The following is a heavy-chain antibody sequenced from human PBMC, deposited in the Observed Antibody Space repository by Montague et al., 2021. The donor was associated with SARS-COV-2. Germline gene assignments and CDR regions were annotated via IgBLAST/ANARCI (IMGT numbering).Heavy chain of an antibody. D-gene: IGHD4-17*01. CDR3: ARAPDDYGTFGY. CDR2: IYTSGRT. CDR1: GGSIGSGSYY. J-gene: IGHJ4*02. Sequence: TLSLTCSVSGGSIGSGSYYRSWIRRAAGEGLEWIGRIYTSGRTDYNPSLINRVIISLDTSKNQFSLELSSLTTADTGVYYCARAPDDYGTFGYWGQGIPVIVSS. V-gene: IGHV4-61*02.